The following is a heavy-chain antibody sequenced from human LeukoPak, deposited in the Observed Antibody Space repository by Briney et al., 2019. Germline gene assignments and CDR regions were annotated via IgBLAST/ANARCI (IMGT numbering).Heavy chain of an antibody. D-gene: IGHD5-24*01. Sequence: PGGSLRLSCAASGFTFSSYGMHWVRQAPGKGLEWVAFIRYDGSNKYYADSVKGRFTISRDNSKNTLYLQMNSLRAEDTAVYYCAILRRDGYNFDYWGQGTLVTVSS. CDR3: AILRRDGYNFDY. CDR2: IRYDGSNK. V-gene: IGHV3-30*02. CDR1: GFTFSSYG. J-gene: IGHJ4*02.